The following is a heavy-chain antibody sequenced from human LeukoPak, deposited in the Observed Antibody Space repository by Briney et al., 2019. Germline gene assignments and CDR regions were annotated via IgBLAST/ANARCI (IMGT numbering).Heavy chain of an antibody. J-gene: IGHJ4*02. CDR2: VHHNGNS. D-gene: IGHD3-22*01. V-gene: IGHV4-34*01. Sequence: PSETLSLTCAVYGESFSGYYWSWIRQSPVKGLEWIGEVHHNGNSDYNPSLKSRVTISVDTSKNQFSLKLSSVTAADTAVYYCARGRRDSSGYYPPRFDYWGQGTLVTVSS. CDR1: GESFSGYY. CDR3: ARGRRDSSGYYPPRFDY.